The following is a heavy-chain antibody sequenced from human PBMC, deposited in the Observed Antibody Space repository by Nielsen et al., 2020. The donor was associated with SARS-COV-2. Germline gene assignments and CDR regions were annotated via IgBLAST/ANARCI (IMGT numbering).Heavy chain of an antibody. J-gene: IGHJ6*03. Sequence: GGSLRLSCAASGFTFSSYWMHWVRQAPGKGLVWVSRINSDGSSTSYADSVKGRFTISRDNAKNTLYLQMNSLRAEDTAVYYCARVIVGATTEYYYMDVWAKGPRSPSP. CDR2: INSDGSST. CDR1: GFTFSSYW. D-gene: IGHD1-26*01. CDR3: ARVIVGATTEYYYMDV. V-gene: IGHV3-74*01.